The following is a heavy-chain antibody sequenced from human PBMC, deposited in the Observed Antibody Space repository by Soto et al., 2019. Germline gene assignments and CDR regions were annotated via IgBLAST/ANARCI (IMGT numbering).Heavy chain of an antibody. V-gene: IGHV4-4*02. CDR2: IYHSGST. J-gene: IGHJ6*02. CDR1: CGSTSSSNL. Sequence: GTPFLTSAVSCGSTSSSNLWGWVRPPPRKGLEWIGEIYHSGSTNYNPSLKSRVTISVDKSKNQFSLKLSSVTAADTAVYYCARDAASGSYYYYYGIDVWGQGNTVTV. D-gene: IGHD1-26*01. CDR3: ARDAASGSYYYYYGIDV.